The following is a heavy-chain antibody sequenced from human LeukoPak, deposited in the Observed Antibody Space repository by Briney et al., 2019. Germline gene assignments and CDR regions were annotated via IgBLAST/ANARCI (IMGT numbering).Heavy chain of an antibody. CDR2: VDPEDGET. J-gene: IGHJ4*02. V-gene: IGHV1-69-2*01. Sequence: ASVKISCKASGYTFTDYYMHWVQQAPGKGLEWMGLVDPEDGETIYAEKFQGRVTITADTSTDTAYMEPSSLRSEDTAVYYCATVHSSSWYFAIDYWGQGALVTVSS. D-gene: IGHD6-13*01. CDR1: GYTFTDYY. CDR3: ATVHSSSWYFAIDY.